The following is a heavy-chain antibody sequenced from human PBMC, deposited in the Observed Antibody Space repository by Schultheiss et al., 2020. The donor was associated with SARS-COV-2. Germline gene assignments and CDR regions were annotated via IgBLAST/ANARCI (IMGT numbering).Heavy chain of an antibody. CDR1: GGSISSGGYS. CDR3: ARMVVAATRAFDI. CDR2: IYYSGST. D-gene: IGHD2-15*01. Sequence: SETLSLTCAVSGGSISSGGYSWSWIRQPPGKGLEWIGYIYYSGSTYYNPSLKSRVTISVDTSKNQFSLKLSSVIAADTAVYYCARMVVAATRAFDIWGQGTMVTVSS. J-gene: IGHJ3*02. V-gene: IGHV4-30-4*07.